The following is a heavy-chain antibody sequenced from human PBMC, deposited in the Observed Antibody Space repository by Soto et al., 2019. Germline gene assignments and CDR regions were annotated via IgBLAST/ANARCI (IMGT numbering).Heavy chain of an antibody. Sequence: ASVKVSCKASAYAFSFGFSWVRQAPGQGLEWMGWISTYDGNTNYAQNFQGRVSMARDTSTSTAYMELRSLRSDDTAVYYCARDRGRSCIGGICPFDYWGQGTLVTVSS. D-gene: IGHD2-15*01. CDR3: ARDRGRSCIGGICPFDY. V-gene: IGHV1-18*01. CDR1: AYAFSFG. J-gene: IGHJ4*02. CDR2: ISTYDGNT.